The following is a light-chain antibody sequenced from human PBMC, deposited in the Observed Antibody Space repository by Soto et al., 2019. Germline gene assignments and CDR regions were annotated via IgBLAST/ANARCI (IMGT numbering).Light chain of an antibody. CDR3: QQSYSTTWT. V-gene: IGKV1-12*01. CDR1: QDISRW. Sequence: DIQMTQSPSSVSASVGGRVTITCRASQDISRWLAWYQQKPGKAPKLLIYAASSLQSGVPSRFSGSGSETDFTLTISSLQPEDFATYSCQQSYSTTWTFGQGTKVDNK. CDR2: AAS. J-gene: IGKJ1*01.